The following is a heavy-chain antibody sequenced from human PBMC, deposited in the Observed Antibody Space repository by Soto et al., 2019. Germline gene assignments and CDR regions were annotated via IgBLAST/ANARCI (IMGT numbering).Heavy chain of an antibody. V-gene: IGHV1-69*12. CDR2: IIPIFGTA. Sequence: QVQLVQSGAEVKKPGSSVKVSCKASGGTFSSYAISWVRQAPGQGLEWMGGIIPIFGTANYAQKFQGRATXXAXGXXSTDYMELSSLRSEDTAVYYCARVRDYGDYLYFDYWGQGTLVPVSS. CDR1: GGTFSSYA. CDR3: ARVRDYGDYLYFDY. J-gene: IGHJ4*02. D-gene: IGHD4-17*01.